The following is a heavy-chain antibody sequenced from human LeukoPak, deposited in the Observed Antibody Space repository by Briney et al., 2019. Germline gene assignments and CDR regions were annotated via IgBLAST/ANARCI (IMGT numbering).Heavy chain of an antibody. Sequence: GGSLRLSCGASGFTFSTYSMNWVRQAPGKGLEWISYISGSSSTIYDADSVKGRFTISRDNAKNSLYLQINSLRPEDTAVYYCARLFGTYSSSPMDYWGQGTLVTVSS. V-gene: IGHV3-48*04. D-gene: IGHD6-6*01. J-gene: IGHJ4*02. CDR1: GFTFSTYS. CDR2: ISGSSSTI. CDR3: ARLFGTYSSSPMDY.